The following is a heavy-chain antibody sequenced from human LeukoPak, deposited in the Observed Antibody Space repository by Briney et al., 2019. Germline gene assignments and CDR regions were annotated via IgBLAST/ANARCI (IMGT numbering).Heavy chain of an antibody. D-gene: IGHD1-14*01. J-gene: IGHJ4*02. V-gene: IGHV4-61*01. CDR1: GGSVSSGSYY. CDR2: IYYSGST. Sequence: SETLSLTCTVSGGSVSSGSYYWSWIRQPPGKGLEWIGYIYYSGSTNYNPSLKSRVTGFVDTSKNQVSLRLSSVTAADTAVYYCARHGTISSESYFDYWGQGALVTVSS. CDR3: ARHGTISSESYFDY.